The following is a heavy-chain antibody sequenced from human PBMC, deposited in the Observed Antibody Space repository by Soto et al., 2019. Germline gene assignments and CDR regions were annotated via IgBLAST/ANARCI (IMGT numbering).Heavy chain of an antibody. Sequence: SETLSLTCTVSGGSISSGDYYWSWIRQPPGKGLEWIGYIYYSGSTYYNPSLKSRVTISVDTSKNQFSLKLSSVTAADTAVYYCARASTVGPDVWGQGTTVTVYS. CDR3: ARASTVGPDV. CDR1: GGSISSGDYY. CDR2: IYYSGST. D-gene: IGHD4-17*01. V-gene: IGHV4-30-4*01. J-gene: IGHJ6*02.